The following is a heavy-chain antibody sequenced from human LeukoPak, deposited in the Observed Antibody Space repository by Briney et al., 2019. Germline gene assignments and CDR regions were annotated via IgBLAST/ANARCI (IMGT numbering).Heavy chain of an antibody. Sequence: GVSLRLSCAASGFTFSDYYMNWIRQAPGKGLEWVSYISTSGSTKYYADSVEGRFTMSRDNAKNSLYLQMNSLRAGDTAVYYCARNMVRGVTFPLGYWGQGSLVTVSS. CDR1: GFTFSDYY. V-gene: IGHV3-11*01. CDR2: ISTSGSTK. D-gene: IGHD3-10*01. CDR3: ARNMVRGVTFPLGY. J-gene: IGHJ4*02.